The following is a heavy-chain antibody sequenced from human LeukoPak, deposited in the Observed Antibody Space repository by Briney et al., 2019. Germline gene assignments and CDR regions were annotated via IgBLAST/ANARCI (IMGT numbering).Heavy chain of an antibody. V-gene: IGHV3-21*01. D-gene: IGHD3-16*01. CDR1: GFTFSSYS. CDR3: ARGAKGGAYAFDI. CDR2: IISSSSYI. J-gene: IGHJ3*02. Sequence: GGSLRLSCAASGFTFSSYSMNWVRQAPGKGLEGVSSIISSSSYIYYADSVKCRFTISRANAKNSLYLQMNSLRAEDTAVYYCARGAKGGAYAFDIWGQGTMVTVSS.